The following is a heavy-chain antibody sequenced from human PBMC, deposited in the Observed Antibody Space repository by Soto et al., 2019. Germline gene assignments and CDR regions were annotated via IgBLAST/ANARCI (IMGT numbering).Heavy chain of an antibody. CDR2: ISYDGSNK. CDR1: GFTFSSYG. J-gene: IGHJ6*01. CDR3: AKDFGSMAKRQYYYYYGMDV. V-gene: IGHV3-30*18. D-gene: IGHD1-1*01. Sequence: QVQLVESGGGVVQPGRSLRLSCAASGFTFSSYGMHWVRQAPGKGLEWVAVISYDGSNKYYADSVKGRFTISRDNSKNTLYLQMNSLRAEDTAVYYCAKDFGSMAKRQYYYYYGMDVW.